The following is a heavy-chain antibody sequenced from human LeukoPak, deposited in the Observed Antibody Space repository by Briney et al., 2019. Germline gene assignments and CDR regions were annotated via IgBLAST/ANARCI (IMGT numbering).Heavy chain of an antibody. Sequence: GSLRLSCAASGFTFSNYMMHWVRQAPGKGLVWVSRIKSDGITITYADSVKGRFTISRDNSKNTLYLQMNSLRAEDTAVYYCAKALTYYYDSSVCYWGQGTLVTVSS. J-gene: IGHJ4*02. CDR2: IKSDGITI. CDR1: GFTFSNYM. CDR3: AKALTYYYDSSVCY. D-gene: IGHD3-22*01. V-gene: IGHV3-74*01.